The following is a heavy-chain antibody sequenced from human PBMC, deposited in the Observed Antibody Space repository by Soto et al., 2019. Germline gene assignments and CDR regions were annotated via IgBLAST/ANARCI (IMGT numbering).Heavy chain of an antibody. CDR1: GGSISGYY. CDR2: MYNTGST. V-gene: IGHV4-59*01. J-gene: IGHJ6*02. D-gene: IGHD2-21*02. Sequence: QVQLQESGPGLVKPSETLSLTCTVSGGSISGYYWSWIRQPPGKGLEWIGYMYNTGSTVYNPSFKSRVTISVDTSKNQFSRKLNSVTAADTAVYYCARDLWGYCGTDCYPLDVWGQGTTVTVSS. CDR3: ARDLWGYCGTDCYPLDV.